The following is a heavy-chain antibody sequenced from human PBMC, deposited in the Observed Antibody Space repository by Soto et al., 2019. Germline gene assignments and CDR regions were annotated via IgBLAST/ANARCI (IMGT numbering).Heavy chain of an antibody. V-gene: IGHV3-48*01. Sequence: GGSLRLSCAASGFPFSFYSMSWVRQAPGKGLEWISYITSTSSAINYADSVRGRFTTSRDNGMQSLFLHMNSLRAEDTAVYYCARDQPGYSYGYGLGYWGQGTLVTVSS. CDR1: GFPFSFYS. CDR3: ARDQPGYSYGYGLGY. J-gene: IGHJ4*02. CDR2: ITSTSSAI. D-gene: IGHD5-18*01.